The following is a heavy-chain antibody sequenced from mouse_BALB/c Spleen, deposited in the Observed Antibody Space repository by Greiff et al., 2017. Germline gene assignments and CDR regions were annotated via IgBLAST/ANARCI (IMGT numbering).Heavy chain of an antibody. V-gene: IGHV3-6*02. CDR2: ISYDGSN. CDR1: GYSITSGYY. J-gene: IGHJ3*01. D-gene: IGHD4-1*01. CDR3: ARDTGTGAWFAY. Sequence: VQLQQSGPGLVKPSQSLSLTCSVTGYSITSGYYWNWIRQFPGNKLEWMGYISYDGSNNYNPSLKNRISITRDTSKNQFFLKLNSVTTEDTATYYCARDTGTGAWFAYWGQGTLVTVSA.